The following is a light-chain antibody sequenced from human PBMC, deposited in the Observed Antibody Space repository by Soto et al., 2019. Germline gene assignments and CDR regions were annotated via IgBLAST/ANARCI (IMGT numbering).Light chain of an antibody. CDR1: SYNIGAGSN. V-gene: IGLV1-40*01. Sequence: VLTQPPSVSGAPGQRVTISCTGSSYNIGAGSNVHWYQQVPGTASKQPIYGDSNRPSWVPDRVSGAKSGTSASLAITGLQAEDEADYYCQSYASSQSGWLFGGGTKVTVL. J-gene: IGLJ3*02. CDR2: GDS. CDR3: QSYASSQSGWL.